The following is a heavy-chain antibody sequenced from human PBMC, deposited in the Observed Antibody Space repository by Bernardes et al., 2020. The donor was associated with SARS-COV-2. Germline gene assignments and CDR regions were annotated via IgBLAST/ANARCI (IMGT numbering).Heavy chain of an antibody. CDR1: EFTFSSYW. D-gene: IGHD1-1*01. CDR2: INGDGSST. CDR3: ARALYNWNDAAFDI. J-gene: IGHJ3*02. V-gene: IGHV3-74*01. Sequence: GGSLRLSCAASEFTFSSYWMHWVRQAPGKGLVWVSRINGDGSSTTYADSVKGRFTISRDSAKNTLYLQMNSLRAEDTAVYYCARALYNWNDAAFDIWGQGTMVTVSS.